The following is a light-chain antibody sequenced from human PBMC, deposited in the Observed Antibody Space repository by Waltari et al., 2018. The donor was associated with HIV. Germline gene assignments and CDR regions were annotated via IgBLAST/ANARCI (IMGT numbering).Light chain of an antibody. Sequence: QSALTQPRSVSGSPGQSVTISCTGSISDVGGYDYVSWHQQHPDNAPRLIIYDVTKRASGVPGRVSGSKSGNTASLTISGLQSEDEADYYCCSYAGTSWIFGGGTKLTVL. CDR2: DVT. CDR3: CSYAGTSWI. CDR1: ISDVGGYDY. J-gene: IGLJ2*01. V-gene: IGLV2-11*01.